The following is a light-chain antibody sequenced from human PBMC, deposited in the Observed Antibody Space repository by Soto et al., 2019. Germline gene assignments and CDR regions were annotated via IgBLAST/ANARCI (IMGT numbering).Light chain of an antibody. V-gene: IGKV1-5*01. CDR3: QLYDTYSRT. J-gene: IGKJ1*01. Sequence: DIQMTQSPSTLSASVGDRVTITCRASQSISSWLVWYQQKPGKAPKLLIYDASSLERGVPSRFSGSGSGTEFTLTISSLQPDDFATYYCQLYDTYSRTFGQGTKVEIK. CDR1: QSISSW. CDR2: DAS.